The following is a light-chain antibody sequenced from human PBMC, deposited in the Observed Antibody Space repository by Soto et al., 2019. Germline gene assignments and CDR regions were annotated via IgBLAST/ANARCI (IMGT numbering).Light chain of an antibody. CDR3: QPGGTTPPWT. CDR2: AAS. CDR1: QSISTY. J-gene: IGKJ1*01. V-gene: IGKV1-39*01. Sequence: DIQMTQSPSSLSASVGDRVTIPCRASQSISTYLNWYQQEPGKAPKLLIYAASTLQSGVPSRFSGSGAGTDFTLTISSLQPEDFATYYCQPGGTTPPWTFGQGTKVDIK.